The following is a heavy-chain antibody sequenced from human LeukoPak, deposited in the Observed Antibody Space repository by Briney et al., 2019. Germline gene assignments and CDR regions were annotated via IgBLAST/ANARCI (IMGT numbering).Heavy chain of an antibody. J-gene: IGHJ3*02. Sequence: GGSPRLSCAASGFTFSSYEMNWVRQAPGKGLEWVSYISSSGSTIYYADSVKGRFTISRDNAKNSLYLQMNSLRAEDTAVYYCARGWNDAFDIWGQGTMVTVSS. D-gene: IGHD1-1*01. CDR2: ISSSGSTI. V-gene: IGHV3-48*03. CDR1: GFTFSSYE. CDR3: ARGWNDAFDI.